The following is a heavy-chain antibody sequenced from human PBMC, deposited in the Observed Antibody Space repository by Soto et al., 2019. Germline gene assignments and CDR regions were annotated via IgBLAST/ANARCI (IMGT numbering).Heavy chain of an antibody. D-gene: IGHD6-13*01. J-gene: IGHJ6*02. Sequence: QVQLVQSGAEVKKPGASVKVSCKASGYTFTSYGISWVRQAPGQGLEWMGWISAYNGNTNYAQKLQGRVTMTTDTSTSTAYMELRSLRSDATSVYYCARDRNSWGSWFYYYYYGMDVWGQGTTVTVSS. CDR3: ARDRNSWGSWFYYYYYGMDV. CDR1: GYTFTSYG. V-gene: IGHV1-18*01. CDR2: ISAYNGNT.